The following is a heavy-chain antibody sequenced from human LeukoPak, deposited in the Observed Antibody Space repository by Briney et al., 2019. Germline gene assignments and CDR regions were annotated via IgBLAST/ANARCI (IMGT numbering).Heavy chain of an antibody. CDR2: MNPNSGNT. Sequence: GASVKVSCKASGYTFTNYDINWVRQATGQGLEWMGWMNPNSGNTGYAQKFQGRVTITRNTPISTAYMELSSLRSDDTAVYYCARGRPLRGDNGRFDYWGQGTLVTVSS. CDR3: ARGRPLRGDNGRFDY. CDR1: GYTFTNYD. V-gene: IGHV1-8*03. D-gene: IGHD4-17*01. J-gene: IGHJ4*02.